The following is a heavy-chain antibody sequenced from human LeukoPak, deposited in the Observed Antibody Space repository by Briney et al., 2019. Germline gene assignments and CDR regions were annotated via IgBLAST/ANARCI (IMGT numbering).Heavy chain of an antibody. D-gene: IGHD3-3*01. V-gene: IGHV4-61*02. J-gene: IGHJ3*02. Sequence: SETLSLTCTVSGGSISSGSYYWSWIRQPAGKGLEWIGRIYTSGSTNYNPSLKSRVTISVDTSKNQFSLKLSSVTAADTAVYYCARGGGFWSGYFTDAFDIWGQGTMVTVSS. CDR3: ARGGGFWSGYFTDAFDI. CDR2: IYTSGST. CDR1: GGSISSGSYY.